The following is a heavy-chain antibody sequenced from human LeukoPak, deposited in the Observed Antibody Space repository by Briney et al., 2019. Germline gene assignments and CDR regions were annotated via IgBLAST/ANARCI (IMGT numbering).Heavy chain of an antibody. V-gene: IGHV1-18*01. D-gene: IGHD5-24*01. CDR1: GYTFTSYG. J-gene: IGHJ4*02. CDR2: ISAYNGNA. Sequence: ASVKVSCKASGYTFTSYGISWVRQAPGQGLEWMGWISAYNGNANYAQKFQGRVTITADKSTSTAYMELSSLRSEDTAVYYCARASNEEMATTPDYWGQGTLVTVSS. CDR3: ARASNEEMATTPDY.